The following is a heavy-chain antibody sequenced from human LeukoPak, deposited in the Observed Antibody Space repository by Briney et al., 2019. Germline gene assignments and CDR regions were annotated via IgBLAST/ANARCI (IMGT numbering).Heavy chain of an antibody. CDR1: GFTFSSYS. CDR2: ISSSSSYI. CDR3: AREWIQQHYYYYYMDV. D-gene: IGHD5-18*01. J-gene: IGHJ6*03. V-gene: IGHV3-21*01. Sequence: PGGSLRLSCAASGFTFSSYSMNWVRQAPGKGLEWVSSISSSSSYIYYADSVKGRFTISRDNAKNSLYLQMNSLRAEDTAVYYCAREWIQQHYYYYYMDVWGKGTTVTISS.